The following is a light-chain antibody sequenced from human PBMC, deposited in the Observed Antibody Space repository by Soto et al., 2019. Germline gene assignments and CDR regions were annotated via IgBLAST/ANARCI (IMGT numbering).Light chain of an antibody. J-gene: IGLJ1*01. CDR3: SSYTTSDTYV. Sequence: QSALTQPGSVSGSPGQSITISCTGTSSDVGGYNYVSWYQHHPGKAPKLMIFEVRNRPSGVSNRFSDSKSGNTASLTISGLQAEDEADYYCSSYTTSDTYVFGPGTKVTVL. CDR1: SSDVGGYNY. V-gene: IGLV2-14*01. CDR2: EVR.